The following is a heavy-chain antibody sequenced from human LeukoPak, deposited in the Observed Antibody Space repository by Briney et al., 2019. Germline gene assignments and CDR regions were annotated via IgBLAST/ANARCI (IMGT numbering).Heavy chain of an antibody. Sequence: GGSLRLSCAASGFTFSNAWMSWVRQAPGKGLEWVGRIKSKTDGATTDYAAPVKGRFTISRDDSKTTLYLQMNSLKTEDTAVYYCTTDAGKVGDTSVDYWGQGTLVTVSS. D-gene: IGHD1-26*01. CDR2: IKSKTDGATT. CDR3: TTDAGKVGDTSVDY. V-gene: IGHV3-15*01. J-gene: IGHJ4*02. CDR1: GFTFSNAW.